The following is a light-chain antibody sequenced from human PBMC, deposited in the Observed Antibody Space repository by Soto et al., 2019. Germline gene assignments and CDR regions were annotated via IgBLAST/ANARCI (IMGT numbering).Light chain of an antibody. V-gene: IGKV1-39*01. CDR2: AAS. J-gene: IGKJ1*01. CDR3: QHSTTWT. CDR1: QGISTY. Sequence: DIQMTQSPSSLSASVGARVPITCRASQGISTYLNWYQQKPGKAPKLLIYAASSLQSGVPSRFSGSGSETDFTLTISSLQPEDFATYSCQHSTTWTFGQGTKVDI.